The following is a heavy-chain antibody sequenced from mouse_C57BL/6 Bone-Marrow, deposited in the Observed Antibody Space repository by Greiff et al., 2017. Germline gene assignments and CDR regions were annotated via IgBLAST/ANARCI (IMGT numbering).Heavy chain of an antibody. J-gene: IGHJ4*01. D-gene: IGHD3-1*01. V-gene: IGHV10-1*01. Sequence: EVKLMESGGGLVQPKGSLKLSCAASGFSFNTYAMNWVRQAPGKGLEWVARIRSKSNNYATYYADSVKDRFTISRDDSESMLYLQMNNLKTEDTAMYYCVRHEGGTAQAYYAMDYWGQGTSVTVAS. CDR3: VRHEGGTAQAYYAMDY. CDR2: IRSKSNNYAT. CDR1: GFSFNTYA.